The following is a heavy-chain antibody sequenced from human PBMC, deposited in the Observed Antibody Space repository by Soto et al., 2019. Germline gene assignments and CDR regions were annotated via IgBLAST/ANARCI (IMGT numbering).Heavy chain of an antibody. D-gene: IGHD2-2*01. Sequence: PVGSLRLSCAASGFTFSDYYMSWIRQAPGKGLEWVSYISSSGNTIYYADSVKGRFTISRDNAKNSLYLQMNSLRVEDTAVYYCASLYCSGTSCRVYYYYGMDVWGQGTTVTVSS. V-gene: IGHV3-11*01. CDR2: ISSSGNTI. J-gene: IGHJ6*02. CDR3: ASLYCSGTSCRVYYYYGMDV. CDR1: GFTFSDYY.